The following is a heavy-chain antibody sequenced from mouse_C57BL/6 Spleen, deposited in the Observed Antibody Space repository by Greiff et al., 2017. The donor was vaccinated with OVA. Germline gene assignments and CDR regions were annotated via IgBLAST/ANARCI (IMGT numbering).Heavy chain of an antibody. CDR3: ARDGSSYGFDY. Sequence: EVKLVESEGGLVQPGSSMKLSCTASGFTFSDYYMAWVRQVPEKGLEWVANINYDGSSTYYLDSLKSRFIISRDNAKNILYLQMSSLKSEDTATYYCARDGSSYGFDYWGQGTTLTVSS. J-gene: IGHJ2*01. CDR2: INYDGSST. CDR1: GFTFSDYY. D-gene: IGHD1-1*01. V-gene: IGHV5-16*01.